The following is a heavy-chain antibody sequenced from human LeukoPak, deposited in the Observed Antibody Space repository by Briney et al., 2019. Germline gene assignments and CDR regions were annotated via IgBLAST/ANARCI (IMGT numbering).Heavy chain of an antibody. CDR2: IWCDRRNI. V-gene: IGHV3-33*01. CDR1: GVPLSPYG. J-gene: IGHJ4*02. D-gene: IGHD5-24*01. Sequence: GGSLRLSCAASGVPLSPYGMHWVRQTRGKGLEWVAIIWCDRRNIYYADSVKGRFTISTDDSENTLFLQMNSLSADDTAVYYCVRGGDGFNYAKFWGQGTLVTVPS. CDR3: VRGGDGFNYAKF.